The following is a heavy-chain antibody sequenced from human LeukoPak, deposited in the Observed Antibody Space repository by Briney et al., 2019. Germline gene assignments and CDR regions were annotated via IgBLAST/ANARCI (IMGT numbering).Heavy chain of an antibody. Sequence: GASVKVSFKSSGYTFTGYYMHWVRQAPGQGLEWMGWINPNSGGTNYAQKFQGRVTMTRDTSISTAYMELSRLRSDDTAVYYCARDRTPLYYYGSGSYLYNWFDPWGQGILVTVSS. CDR3: ARDRTPLYYYGSGSYLYNWFDP. D-gene: IGHD3-10*01. CDR1: GYTFTGYY. J-gene: IGHJ5*02. CDR2: INPNSGGT. V-gene: IGHV1-2*02.